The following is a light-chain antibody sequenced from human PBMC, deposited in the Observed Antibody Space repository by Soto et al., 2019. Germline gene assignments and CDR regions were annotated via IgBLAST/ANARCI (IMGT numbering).Light chain of an antibody. J-gene: IGKJ3*01. V-gene: IGKV1-5*01. Sequence: DIQMTQSPSTLSASVGDRVTITCRASQSIGSWLAWYQQKPGKAPKLLIYDASSLESGVPSRFSGSGSGTEFTLTISSLQSEDFAVYFCQQYNNWPPVTFGPGTKVDI. CDR3: QQYNNWPPVT. CDR1: QSIGSW. CDR2: DAS.